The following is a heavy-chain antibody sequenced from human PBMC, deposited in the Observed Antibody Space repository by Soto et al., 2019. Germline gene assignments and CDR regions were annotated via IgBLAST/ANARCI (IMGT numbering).Heavy chain of an antibody. CDR1: GGSFSGYY. Sequence: PSGTLSLTCAVYGGSFSGYYWSWIRQPPGKGLEWIGEINHSGSTNYNPSLKSRVTISVDTSKNQFSLKLSSVTAADTAVYYCARDSEEGALGYWGQGTLVTVSS. V-gene: IGHV4-34*01. CDR3: ARDSEEGALGY. D-gene: IGHD1-26*01. J-gene: IGHJ4*02. CDR2: INHSGST.